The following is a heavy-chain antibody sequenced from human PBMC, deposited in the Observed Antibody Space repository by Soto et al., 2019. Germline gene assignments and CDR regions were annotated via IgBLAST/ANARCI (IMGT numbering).Heavy chain of an antibody. CDR3: ARTRYGDNVDY. Sequence: QVQLVQSGAEVKKPGASVKVSCKASGYTFTSYDINWVRQATGQGLEWMGWMNPNSGNTGYAQKFQGRATVTRNTSVITAYMELSSLSSEDTAVYYCARTRYGDNVDYWGQGTLVTVSS. J-gene: IGHJ4*02. CDR1: GYTFTSYD. CDR2: MNPNSGNT. D-gene: IGHD4-17*01. V-gene: IGHV1-8*02.